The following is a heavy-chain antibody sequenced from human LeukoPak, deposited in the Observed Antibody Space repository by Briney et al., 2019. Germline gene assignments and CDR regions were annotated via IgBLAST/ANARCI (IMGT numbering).Heavy chain of an antibody. Sequence: GRSLRLSCAASGFTLSSYAMHWARQAPGKGLEWVAVISYDGSNKYYADSVKGRFTISRDNSKNTLYLQMNSLRAEDTAVYYCARDHGYYDILTGSGYFDYWGQGTLVTVSS. J-gene: IGHJ4*02. V-gene: IGHV3-30*04. CDR3: ARDHGYYDILTGSGYFDY. CDR2: ISYDGSNK. CDR1: GFTLSSYA. D-gene: IGHD3-9*01.